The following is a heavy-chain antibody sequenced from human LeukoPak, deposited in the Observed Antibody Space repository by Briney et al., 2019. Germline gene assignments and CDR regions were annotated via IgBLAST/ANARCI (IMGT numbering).Heavy chain of an antibody. V-gene: IGHV4-4*09. D-gene: IGHD3-9*01. Sequence: SETLSLTCTVSGGSISSYYWSWIRQPPGKGLEWIGYIYTSGSTNYNPSLKSRVTISVDTSKNQFSLKLSSVTAADTAVYYCARSRSYYDILMRSPTRYMDVWGKGTTVTVSS. CDR2: IYTSGST. CDR3: ARSRSYYDILMRSPTRYMDV. J-gene: IGHJ6*03. CDR1: GGSISSYY.